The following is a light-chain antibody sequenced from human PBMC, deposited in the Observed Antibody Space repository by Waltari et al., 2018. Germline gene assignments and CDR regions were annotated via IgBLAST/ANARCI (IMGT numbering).Light chain of an antibody. CDR2: DAF. J-gene: IGKJ5*01. CDR3: QQRANWPIT. V-gene: IGKV3-11*01. CDR1: QSVSSY. Sequence: ETVLTQSPATLSLSPGERATLSCRASQSVSSYLIWYQQKPGQAPRLLIYDAFNSATGLPARFSCSGSGTDFTLTMSGLEPEDLAVYYCQQRANWPITFGQGTRLEIK.